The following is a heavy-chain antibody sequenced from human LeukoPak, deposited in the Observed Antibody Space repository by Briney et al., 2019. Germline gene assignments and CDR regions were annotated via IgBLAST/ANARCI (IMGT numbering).Heavy chain of an antibody. CDR1: AGTFSSYA. D-gene: IGHD3-16*02. Sequence: AAKVSCKASAGTFSSYAISWVRQAPGQGLEWMRGLIPIFGTANYAQKFQGRVTISADESTSTAYMELSSLRSEDTAVYYCARMLYVWGSYRSSYYMDVWGKGTTVTVSS. V-gene: IGHV1-69*13. CDR2: LIPIFGTA. CDR3: ARMLYVWGSYRSSYYMDV. J-gene: IGHJ6*03.